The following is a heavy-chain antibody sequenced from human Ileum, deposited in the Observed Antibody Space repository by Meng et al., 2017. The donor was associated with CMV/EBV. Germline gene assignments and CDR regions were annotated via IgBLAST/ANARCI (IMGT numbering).Heavy chain of an antibody. Sequence: QVVRRASDPGRVKPSETLSLTCSISGGSITSYYWSWIRQPAGKGLEWIGRIYVSGSTNYNPSLKSRVTMSVDTSKNQFSLKLSSVTAADTAIYYCAKGTGVTDPFNYWGQGTLVTVSS. D-gene: IGHD1-14*01. V-gene: IGHV4-4*07. CDR2: IYVSGST. J-gene: IGHJ4*02. CDR1: GGSITSYY. CDR3: AKGTGVTDPFNY.